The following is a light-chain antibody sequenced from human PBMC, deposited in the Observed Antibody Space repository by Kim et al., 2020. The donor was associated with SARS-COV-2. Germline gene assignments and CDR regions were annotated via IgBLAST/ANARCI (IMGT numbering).Light chain of an antibody. Sequence: DVVMTQSPLSLPVTLGQPASMSCRSSQSLVNSDGDTYLNWFQHKPGQSPRRLIYQVSNRDSGVPERFSGSGSDTNFTLKISRVEADDIGIYFCMQATHWPPWTFGQGTKVDIK. CDR3: MQATHWPPWT. CDR1: QSLVNSDGDTY. V-gene: IGKV2-30*01. CDR2: QVS. J-gene: IGKJ1*01.